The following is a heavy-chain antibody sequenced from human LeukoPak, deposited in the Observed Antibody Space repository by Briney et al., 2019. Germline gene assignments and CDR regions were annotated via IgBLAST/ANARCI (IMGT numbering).Heavy chain of an antibody. Sequence: GGSLRLSRAASGFTFSSYWMHWVRQAPGKGLVWVSRIKTDGSSTSYADSVKGRFTISRDNAKNTLYLQMNSLRAEDTAVYYCARRRDGAYDFDYWGQGTLVTVSS. V-gene: IGHV3-74*01. D-gene: IGHD5-24*01. CDR3: ARRRDGAYDFDY. CDR2: IKTDGSST. CDR1: GFTFSSYW. J-gene: IGHJ4*02.